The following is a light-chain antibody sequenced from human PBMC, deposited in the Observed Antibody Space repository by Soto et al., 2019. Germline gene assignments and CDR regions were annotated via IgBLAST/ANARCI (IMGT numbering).Light chain of an antibody. CDR1: QNIGNY. CDR2: AAS. V-gene: IGKV1-39*01. J-gene: IGKJ4*01. Sequence: DIRMTKAPSSLSAYVRDRVTITCRASQNIGNYLNWYQQKVGAAPKLLIYAASSLQSGVPSRFSGTGSATDFTLTISSLQPEYSATYFCQQSIRAPHTFGGATNVDLK. CDR3: QQSIRAPHT.